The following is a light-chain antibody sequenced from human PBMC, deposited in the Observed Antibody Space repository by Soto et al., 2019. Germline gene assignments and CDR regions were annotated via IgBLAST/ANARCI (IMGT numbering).Light chain of an antibody. J-gene: IGKJ3*01. CDR2: DAS. V-gene: IGKV3-20*01. CDR1: QNISSKS. Sequence: EIVLTQSPGTLSLSPGERATLSCRAGQNISSKSLAWYQQKPGQAPRLLIYDASTRAADIPDRFSGGGSGTDFTLTVNRLEPEDFAMYYCQQYDTSYFTFGPGTKVDI. CDR3: QQYDTSYFT.